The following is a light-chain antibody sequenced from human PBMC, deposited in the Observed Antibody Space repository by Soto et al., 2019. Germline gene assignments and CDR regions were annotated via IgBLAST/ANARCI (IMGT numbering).Light chain of an antibody. V-gene: IGKV1-39*01. CDR1: QSISSY. Sequence: DIQMTQSPSSLSASVGDRVTITCRASQSISSYLNWYPQKPGKAPKLLIYAASSLQSGVPSRFSGSGSGTDFTLTISSLQPEDFATYYCQRSYSTLSLGPRTKVDIK. J-gene: IGKJ3*01. CDR3: QRSYSTLS. CDR2: AAS.